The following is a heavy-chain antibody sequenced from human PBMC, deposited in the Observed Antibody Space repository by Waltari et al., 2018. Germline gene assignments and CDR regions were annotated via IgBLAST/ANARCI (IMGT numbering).Heavy chain of an antibody. CDR3: ARGSGLLWFGELLSGYFDY. D-gene: IGHD3-10*01. V-gene: IGHV4-34*01. CDR1: GGSFSCYY. CDR2: INHSGST. J-gene: IGHJ4*02. Sequence: QVQLQQWGAGLLKPSETLSLTCAVYGGSFSCYYWSWIRQPPGKGLEWIGEINHSGSTNYNPSLKSRVTISVDTSKNQFSLKLSSVTAADTAVYYCARGSGLLWFGELLSGYFDYWGQGTLVTVSS.